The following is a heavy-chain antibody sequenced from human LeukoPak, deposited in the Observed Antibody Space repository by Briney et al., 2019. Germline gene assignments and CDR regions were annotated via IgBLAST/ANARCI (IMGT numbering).Heavy chain of an antibody. V-gene: IGHV4-34*01. CDR3: ARLRSVRSDP. J-gene: IGHJ5*02. Sequence: TSSETLSLTCAVYGGSFSGYYWSWIRQPPGKGLEWIGEINHSGSTNYNPSLKSRVTTSVDTSKNQFSLKLSSVTAADTAVYYCARLRSVRSDPWGQGTLVTVSS. CDR2: INHSGST. CDR1: GGSFSGYY.